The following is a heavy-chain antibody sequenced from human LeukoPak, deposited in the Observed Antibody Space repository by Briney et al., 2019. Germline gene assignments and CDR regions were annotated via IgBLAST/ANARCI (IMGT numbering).Heavy chain of an antibody. CDR2: INHSGST. D-gene: IGHD3-10*01. Sequence: SETLSHTCAVYGGSFSGYYWSWIRQPPGKGLEWIGEINHSGSTNYNPSLKSRVTISVDTSKNQFSLKLSSVTAADTAVYYCARNRRRWGFGELFRYFDYWGQGTLVTVSS. CDR1: GGSFSGYY. CDR3: ARNRRRWGFGELFRYFDY. J-gene: IGHJ4*02. V-gene: IGHV4-34*01.